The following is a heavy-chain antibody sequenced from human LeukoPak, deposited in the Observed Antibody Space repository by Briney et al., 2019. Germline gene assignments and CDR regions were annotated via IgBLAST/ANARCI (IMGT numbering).Heavy chain of an antibody. J-gene: IGHJ4*02. V-gene: IGHV4-4*07. Sequence: SETLSLTCTVSGGSISSYYWSWIRQPAGKGLEWIGRIYTSGSTNYNSSLKSRVTMSVDTSKNQVSLKLSSVTAADTAVYYCATGDGYNSFDYWGQGTLVTVSS. CDR2: IYTSGST. CDR3: ATGDGYNSFDY. D-gene: IGHD5-24*01. CDR1: GGSISSYY.